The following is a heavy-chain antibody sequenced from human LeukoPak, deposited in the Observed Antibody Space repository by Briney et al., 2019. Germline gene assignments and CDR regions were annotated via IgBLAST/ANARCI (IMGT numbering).Heavy chain of an antibody. J-gene: IGHJ4*02. Sequence: RSGGSLRLSCAASGFTFSSYSMNWVRQAPGKGLEWVSYISSSSSASYYADSLKGRFTISRDNAKNSLYLQMNSLRAEDMAVYYCARVIGSYGDSAYWGQGTLVTVSS. CDR2: ISSSSSAS. CDR1: GFTFSSYS. CDR3: ARVIGSYGDSAY. D-gene: IGHD1-26*01. V-gene: IGHV3-48*04.